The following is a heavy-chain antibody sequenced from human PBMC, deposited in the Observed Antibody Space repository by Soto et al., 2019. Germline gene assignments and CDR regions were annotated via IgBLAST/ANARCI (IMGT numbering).Heavy chain of an antibody. CDR3: ARDPRRVLGRYYYMDV. CDR2: ISSSSSTI. Sequence: GGSLRLSCASSGLTFSSYSMNWVRQAPGKGLEWVSYISSSSSTIYYADSVKGRFTISRDNAKNSLYLQMNSLRAEDTAVYYCARDPRRVLGRYYYMDVWGKGTTVTVSS. D-gene: IGHD3-3*02. J-gene: IGHJ6*03. V-gene: IGHV3-48*01. CDR1: GLTFSSYS.